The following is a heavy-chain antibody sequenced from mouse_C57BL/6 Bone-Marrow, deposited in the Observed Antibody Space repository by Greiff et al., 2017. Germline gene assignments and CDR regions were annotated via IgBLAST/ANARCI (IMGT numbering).Heavy chain of an antibody. CDR1: GFNINDYY. D-gene: IGHD2-4*01. V-gene: IGHV14-2*01. J-gene: IGHJ3*01. CDR3: ARARYYDFSWFAY. CDR2: IDPEDGET. Sequence: VQLQQSGAELVKPGASVKLSCTASGFNINDYYMHWVKQRTEQGLEWIGRIDPEDGETKYAPKFQGKATITAYTSSNTAYLQLSSLTSEDTSGYYCARARYYDFSWFAYWGQGTLVTVSA.